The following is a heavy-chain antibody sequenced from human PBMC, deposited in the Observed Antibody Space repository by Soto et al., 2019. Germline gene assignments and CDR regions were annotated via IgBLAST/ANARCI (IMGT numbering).Heavy chain of an antibody. V-gene: IGHV3-64*01. Sequence: EVQVVESGGGLVQPGDSLRLSCAVSGFTIGAYGFHWVRQAPGKALEYISAISSYGGNIYYANSVKGRFTISRDNSKNTLYLQMGSLRAEDMGVYYCARDVGSGNYYKGVYYYYYMDVWGKGTTVTVSS. J-gene: IGHJ6*03. CDR2: ISSYGGNI. D-gene: IGHD3-10*01. CDR3: ARDVGSGNYYKGVYYYYYMDV. CDR1: GFTIGAYG.